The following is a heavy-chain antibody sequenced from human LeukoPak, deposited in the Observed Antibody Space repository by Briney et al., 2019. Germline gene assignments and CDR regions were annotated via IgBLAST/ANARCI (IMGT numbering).Heavy chain of an antibody. V-gene: IGHV3-9*01. CDR2: ISWNSGSI. D-gene: IGHD6-19*01. Sequence: GGSLRLSCAASGFTFSSYAMSWVRQAPGKGLEWVSGISWNSGSIGYADSVKGRFTISRDNAKNSLYLQMNSLRAEDTALYYCAKDTGIAVAGTMSLDYWGQGTLVTVSS. J-gene: IGHJ4*02. CDR1: GFTFSSYA. CDR3: AKDTGIAVAGTMSLDY.